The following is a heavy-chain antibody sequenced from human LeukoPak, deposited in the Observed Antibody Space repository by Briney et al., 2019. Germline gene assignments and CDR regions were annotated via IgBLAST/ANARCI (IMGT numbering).Heavy chain of an antibody. CDR1: GYTFTTYG. Sequence: ASVKVSCKASGYTFTTYGITWVRQAPGQGFQWMGWISALNGDTNYAQMSQGRITLTTDTSTTASYLELRSLRSDDTAVYFCARDDRGGSWSWFGPWGQGSLVTVSS. D-gene: IGHD2-15*01. V-gene: IGHV1-18*01. CDR3: ARDDRGGSWSWFGP. J-gene: IGHJ5*02. CDR2: ISALNGDT.